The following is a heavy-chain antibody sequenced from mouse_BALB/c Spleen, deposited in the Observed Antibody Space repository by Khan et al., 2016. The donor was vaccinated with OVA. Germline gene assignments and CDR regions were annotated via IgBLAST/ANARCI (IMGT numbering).Heavy chain of an antibody. J-gene: IGHJ2*01. CDR2: INPSTGYT. V-gene: IGHV1-7*01. Sequence: VQLVEPGAELAKPGASVKMSCKASGYTFINYWILWVKQRPGQGLEWIGYINPSTGYTEYNQNFKDKATLTADKSSSTAYIQLSSLTSEDSTVYYCARRGLRWDFDYWGQGTTLTVSS. D-gene: IGHD1-1*01. CDR3: ARRGLRWDFDY. CDR1: GYTFINYW.